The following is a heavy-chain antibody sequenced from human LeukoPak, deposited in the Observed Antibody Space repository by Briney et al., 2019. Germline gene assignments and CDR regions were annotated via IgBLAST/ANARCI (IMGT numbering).Heavy chain of an antibody. CDR3: ARDYGGYRFDF. Sequence: PSETLSLTCTVSGGSMNTYYWSWIRQPPGKGLEWIGYIYSSGSNNYNPSLKRRVTMSVDTSKNQLYLNLSSVTAADTAVYYCARDYGGYRFDFWGQRSLVSVSS. D-gene: IGHD5-12*01. J-gene: IGHJ4*02. CDR1: GGSMNTYY. V-gene: IGHV4-59*01. CDR2: IYSSGSN.